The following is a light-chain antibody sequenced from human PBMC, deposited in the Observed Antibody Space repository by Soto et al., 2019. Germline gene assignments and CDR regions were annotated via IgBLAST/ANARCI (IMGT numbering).Light chain of an antibody. CDR3: KQRYNWLRT. V-gene: IGKV3-11*01. Sequence: EIGLTQSPATLSLSPGERATLSCRSSQSVSSYLTWYQQKPGQAPMLLIYDASNRVTGVPTRFSGSGSWTDFTLTISSREPEDFAIYFCKQRYNWLRTFGQGTKVEIK. CDR2: DAS. J-gene: IGKJ1*01. CDR1: QSVSSY.